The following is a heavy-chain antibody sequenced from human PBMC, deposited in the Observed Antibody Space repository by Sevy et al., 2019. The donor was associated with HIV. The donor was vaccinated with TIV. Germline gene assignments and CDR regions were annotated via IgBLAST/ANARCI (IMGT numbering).Heavy chain of an antibody. CDR3: ARGPSLIVTGAAGYLDY. CDR2: MWYDGNNK. D-gene: IGHD2-21*01. V-gene: IGHV3-33*01. Sequence: GGYLRLSCTASGFTFSNFGIHWVRQAPGKGLQWVALMWYDGNNKYYADSVKGRFTISRYSSKNTVYLQMNNLRAEDTAMYYCARGPSLIVTGAAGYLDYWGQGTLVTVSS. J-gene: IGHJ4*02. CDR1: GFTFSNFG.